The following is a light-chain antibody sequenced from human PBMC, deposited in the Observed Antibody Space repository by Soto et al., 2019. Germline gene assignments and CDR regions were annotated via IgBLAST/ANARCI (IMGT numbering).Light chain of an antibody. CDR1: SSNVGTYY. Sequence: QSVLTQPPSASGAPGQRVTISCSGSSSNVGTYYTYWYQRLPGTAPTLLIYSNNQRPSWVPDRFSGSTSGTSASLAISGLRSEDEAEYVCAAWDARLGGYVFGGGTKLTVL. CDR3: AAWDARLGGYV. CDR2: SNN. J-gene: IGLJ3*02. V-gene: IGLV1-47*02.